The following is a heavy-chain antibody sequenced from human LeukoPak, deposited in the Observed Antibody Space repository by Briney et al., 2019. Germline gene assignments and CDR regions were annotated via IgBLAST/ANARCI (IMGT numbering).Heavy chain of an antibody. Sequence: SETLSLTCSLSGDSISRSNSYWDWIRQAPGKGLEWIGTIYYSARTYYSPTLKSRVTMSVDRSNNQFSLNLMSVTAADTAVYYCARRRYYDGSGYLEWGQGTLLSVSS. J-gene: IGHJ1*01. V-gene: IGHV4-39*01. D-gene: IGHD3-22*01. CDR2: IYYSART. CDR3: ARRRYYDGSGYLE. CDR1: GDSISRSNSY.